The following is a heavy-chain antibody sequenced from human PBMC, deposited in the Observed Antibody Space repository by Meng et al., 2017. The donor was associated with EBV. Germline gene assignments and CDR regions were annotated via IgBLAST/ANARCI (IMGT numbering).Heavy chain of an antibody. V-gene: IGHV1-69*01. CDR1: ESTFYTHA. J-gene: IGHJ4*02. CDR3: ARAPDNWNDGPYY. D-gene: IGHD1-20*01. CDR2: IIPIFGTT. Sequence: LVQFGAEGKKPWAPGDVVWQACESTFYTHANRRVRQAPGPGVQWIGGIIPIFGTTNYAQKFQGRVTITVDESTSTAYMELSSLRSEDTAVYYCARAPDNWNDGPYYWGQGTLVTVSS.